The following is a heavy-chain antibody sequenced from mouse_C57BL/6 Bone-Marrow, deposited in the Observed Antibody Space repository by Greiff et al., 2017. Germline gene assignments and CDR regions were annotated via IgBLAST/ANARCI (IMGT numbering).Heavy chain of an antibody. CDR1: GFTFSDYG. CDR3: ASNYGSRFAY. J-gene: IGHJ3*01. D-gene: IGHD1-1*01. V-gene: IGHV5-17*01. CDR2: ISSGSSTI. Sequence: EVKVVESGGGLVKPGGSLKLSCAASGFTFSDYGMHWVRQAPEKGLEWVAYISSGSSTIYYADTVKGRFTISRDNAKNTLFLQMTSLRSEDTAMYYCASNYGSRFAYWGQGTLVTVSA.